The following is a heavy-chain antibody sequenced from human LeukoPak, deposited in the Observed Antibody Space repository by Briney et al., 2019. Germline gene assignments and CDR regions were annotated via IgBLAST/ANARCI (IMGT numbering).Heavy chain of an antibody. V-gene: IGHV4-34*01. J-gene: IGHJ4*02. CDR3: AREVGYCSSTSCYVRFDY. D-gene: IGHD2-2*01. CDR2: INHSGST. CDR1: GGSFSGYY. Sequence: SETLSLTCAVYGGSFSGYYWSWIRQPPGKGLEWIGEINHSGSTNYNPSLKSRVTISVDTSKNQSSLKLSSVTAADTAVYYCAREVGYCSSTSCYVRFDYWGQGTLVTVSS.